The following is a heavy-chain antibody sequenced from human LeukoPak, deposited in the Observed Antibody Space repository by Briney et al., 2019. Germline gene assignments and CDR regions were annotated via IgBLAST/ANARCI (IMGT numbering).Heavy chain of an antibody. V-gene: IGHV3-7*03. CDR2: IKQDGSEK. Sequence: GGSQRLSCAASGFTFTSYWMTWVRQAPGKGLEWVANIKQDGSEKFYVGSVRGRFTISRDNGRNSVSLQMNSLRDEDTALYYCARDVDTNYWGQGTLVTVSS. J-gene: IGHJ4*02. D-gene: IGHD5-18*01. CDR1: GFTFTSYW. CDR3: ARDVDTNY.